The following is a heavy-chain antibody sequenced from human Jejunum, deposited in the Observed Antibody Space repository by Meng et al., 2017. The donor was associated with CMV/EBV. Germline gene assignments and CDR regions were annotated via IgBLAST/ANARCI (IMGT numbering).Heavy chain of an antibody. Sequence: SGYKFLGSFIHWLRQAPGQGPEWVGWINPNSGVPKYAHKFQGRVTMTRDTSATTAYMELSGLTSNDTAVYYCAKSGFSYGHWLDPWGQGTLVTVSS. J-gene: IGHJ5*02. D-gene: IGHD5-18*01. CDR3: AKSGFSYGHWLDP. V-gene: IGHV1-2*02. CDR1: GYKFLGSF. CDR2: INPNSGVP.